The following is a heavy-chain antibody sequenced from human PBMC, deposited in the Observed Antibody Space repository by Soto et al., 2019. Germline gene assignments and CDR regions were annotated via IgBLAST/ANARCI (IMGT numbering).Heavy chain of an antibody. CDR1: GESFSPYY. Sequence: PSETLSLTCAVYGESFSPYYWTWIRQPPGKGLEWIGEINHVASTNYNPSLKSRVTISVDTSKNQFSLKLRSVTAADTAVYYCTRGGGSSDNHFGPWGQGTLVTVSS. CDR2: INHVAST. CDR3: TRGGGSSDNHFGP. D-gene: IGHD3-16*01. V-gene: IGHV4-34*01. J-gene: IGHJ5*02.